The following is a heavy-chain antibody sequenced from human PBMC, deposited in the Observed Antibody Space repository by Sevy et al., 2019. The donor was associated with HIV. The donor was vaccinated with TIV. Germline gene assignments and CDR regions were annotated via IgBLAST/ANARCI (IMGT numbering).Heavy chain of an antibody. V-gene: IGHV3-23*01. D-gene: IGHD3-22*01. CDR1: GFTFSSYA. CDR2: ISGSGGST. J-gene: IGHJ4*02. CDR3: AKPARDSSGYYYAFDY. Sequence: GGSLRLSCAASGFTFSSYAMSWVRQAPGKGLEWVSAISGSGGSTYYADSVKGRFTISRDNSKNTLYLQMNSLRAEDTALYYCAKPARDSSGYYYAFDYWGQGTLVTISS.